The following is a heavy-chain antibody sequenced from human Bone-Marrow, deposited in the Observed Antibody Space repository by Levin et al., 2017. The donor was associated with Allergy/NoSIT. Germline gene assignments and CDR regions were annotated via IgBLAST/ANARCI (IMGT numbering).Heavy chain of an antibody. CDR3: VGDRFEAPES. D-gene: IGHD1-14*01. J-gene: IGHJ5*02. Sequence: GGSLRLSCAGSTLIVSSNYMSWVRQAPGQGLQWVSVIYNSGTTYYADSVKGRFTISRDNSKNTVHLQMNSLRVEDTAFYYCVGDRFEAPESWGQGTLVTVSS. V-gene: IGHV3-53*01. CDR2: IYNSGTT. CDR1: TLIVSSNY.